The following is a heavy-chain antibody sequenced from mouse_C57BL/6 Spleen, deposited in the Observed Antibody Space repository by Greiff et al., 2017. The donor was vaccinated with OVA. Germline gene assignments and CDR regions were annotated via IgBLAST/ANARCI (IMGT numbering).Heavy chain of an antibody. CDR3: ARVSPQGTNWYFDV. V-gene: IGHV5-4*03. CDR2: ISAGGSYT. J-gene: IGHJ1*03. Sequence: EVMLVESGGGLVKPGGSLKLSCAASGFTFSSYAMSWVRQTPEKRLEWVATISAGGSYTYYPDNVKGRFTISRDNAKNNLYLQMSHLKSEDTAMYYCARVSPQGTNWYFDVWGTGTTVTVAS. D-gene: IGHD3-3*01. CDR1: GFTFSSYA.